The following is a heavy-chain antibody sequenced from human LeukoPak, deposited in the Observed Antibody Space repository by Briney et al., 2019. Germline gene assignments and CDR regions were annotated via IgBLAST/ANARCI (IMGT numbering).Heavy chain of an antibody. CDR1: GFTFSSYW. Sequence: GGSLRLSCAASGFTFSSYWMSWVRQAPGKGLEWVAVISYDGSNKYYADSVKGRFTISRDNSKNTLYLQMNSLRAEDTAVYYCARDGPTVTTLSGFDYWGQGTLVTVSS. J-gene: IGHJ4*02. CDR2: ISYDGSNK. CDR3: ARDGPTVTTLSGFDY. V-gene: IGHV3-30-3*01. D-gene: IGHD4-17*01.